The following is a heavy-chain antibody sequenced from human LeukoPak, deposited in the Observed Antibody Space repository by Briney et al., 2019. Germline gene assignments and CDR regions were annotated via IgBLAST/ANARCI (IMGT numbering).Heavy chain of an antibody. Sequence: GGSLRLSCAASGFTFSDYYMSWIRQAPGKGLEWVSYISSSGSTIYYADSVKGRFTISRDNAKNSLYLQMNGLRADDTALYYCARVRRDTAMVNYMDVWGKGTTVTISS. V-gene: IGHV3-11*04. CDR2: ISSSGSTI. D-gene: IGHD5-18*01. CDR1: GFTFSDYY. CDR3: ARVRRDTAMVNYMDV. J-gene: IGHJ6*03.